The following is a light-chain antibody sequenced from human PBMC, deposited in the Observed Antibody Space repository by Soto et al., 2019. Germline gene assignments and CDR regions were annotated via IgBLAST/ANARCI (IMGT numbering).Light chain of an antibody. CDR1: SSNIGAGYD. V-gene: IGLV1-40*01. CDR3: QSYDSRLSAYV. Sequence: QSVLAQPPSVSGAPGQKVTISCTGSSSNIGAGYDLHWYQQLPGTAPKLLLYGNSNRPSGVPDRFSGSKSGTSASLAITGPQADDEADYYCQSYDSRLSAYVFGTGTKLNVL. J-gene: IGLJ1*01. CDR2: GNS.